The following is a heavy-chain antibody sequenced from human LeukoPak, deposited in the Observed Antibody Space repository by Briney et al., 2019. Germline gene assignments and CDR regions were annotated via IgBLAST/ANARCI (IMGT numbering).Heavy chain of an antibody. CDR2: IDYSGST. J-gene: IGHJ4*02. V-gene: IGHV4-31*03. CDR3: ARGRVVVAATKLAKQYYFDY. Sequence: SQTLSLTCTVSGGSISSGGYYWSWIRQHPGKGLEWIGYIDYSGSTYYNPSLKSRVTISVDTSKNQFSLKLSSVTAADTAVYYRARGRVVVAATKLAKQYYFDYWGQGTLVTVSS. D-gene: IGHD2-15*01. CDR1: GGSISSGGYY.